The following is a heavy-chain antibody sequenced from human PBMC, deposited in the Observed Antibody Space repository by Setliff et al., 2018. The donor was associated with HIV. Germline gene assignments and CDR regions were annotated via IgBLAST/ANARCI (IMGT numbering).Heavy chain of an antibody. Sequence: ASETLSLTCTVSGGSISSGSYYWSWIRQPAGKGLEWIGQIHTTGSTNYNPSLKSRVTISMDTSKNQFSLNLSSVTAADTAVYYCALDPGYRRDYWGQGTLVTVSS. CDR2: IHTTGST. D-gene: IGHD5-12*01. J-gene: IGHJ4*02. CDR3: ALDPGYRRDY. V-gene: IGHV4-61*09. CDR1: GGSISSGSYY.